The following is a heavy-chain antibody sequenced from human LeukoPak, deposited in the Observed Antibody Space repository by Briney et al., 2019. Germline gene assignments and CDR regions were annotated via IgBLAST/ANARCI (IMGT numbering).Heavy chain of an antibody. V-gene: IGHV4-39*01. CDR2: IYYSGST. J-gene: IGHJ4*02. Sequence: SETLSLICTVSGGSFTSGSYYWGWIRQPRGKGLEWIGSIYYSGSTYYNPSLKSRVTISVDTSKNQFSLRLSSVTAADTAVYYCARTLDTVVRAHFDYWGQGTLVTVSS. CDR3: ARTLDTVVRAHFDY. D-gene: IGHD4-23*01. CDR1: GGSFTSGSYY.